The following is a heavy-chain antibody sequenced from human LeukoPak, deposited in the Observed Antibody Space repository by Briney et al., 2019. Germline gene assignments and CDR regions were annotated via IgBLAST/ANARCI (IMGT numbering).Heavy chain of an antibody. CDR2: IYYSGST. D-gene: IGHD3-3*01. Sequence: PSQTLSLTCTVSGGSISSGGYYWSWIRQHPGKGLEWIGYIYYSGSTYYNPSLNSRVTISVDTSKNQFSLKLSSVTAADTAVYYCARTGTIFGVVVDYYGMDVWGQGTTVTVS. V-gene: IGHV4-31*03. CDR1: GGSISSGGYY. J-gene: IGHJ6*02. CDR3: ARTGTIFGVVVDYYGMDV.